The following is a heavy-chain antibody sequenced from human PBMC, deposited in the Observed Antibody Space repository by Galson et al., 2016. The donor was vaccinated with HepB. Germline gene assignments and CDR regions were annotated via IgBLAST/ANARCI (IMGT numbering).Heavy chain of an antibody. Sequence: SLRLSCAASGLRFSDYGGTHWVRQAPGKGLEWVAVIWYNERNRHYADSMKGRFTISKDDSKNTVYLEMNNLRDEDTAVYYCTRDGFGGTNDAFDIWGQGTALTVSS. CDR1: GLRFSDYGG. CDR3: TRDGFGGTNDAFDI. D-gene: IGHD3-10*01. J-gene: IGHJ3*02. CDR2: IWYNERNR. V-gene: IGHV3-33*01.